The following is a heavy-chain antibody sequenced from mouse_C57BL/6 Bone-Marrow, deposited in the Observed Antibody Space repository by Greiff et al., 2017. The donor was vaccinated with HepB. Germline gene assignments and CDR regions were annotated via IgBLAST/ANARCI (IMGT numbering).Heavy chain of an antibody. CDR1: GYTFPGYL. Sequence: QVQLQQSGAELMQPGASVTLSCKATGYTFPGYLLGWVQQMPGHGLEWIGEILPGSGSTNYNEKFKGKATFTADTSSNTAYMQLSSLTTEDSAIYYCARAGDGYYCYYAMDYWGQGTSVTVSS. J-gene: IGHJ4*01. D-gene: IGHD2-3*01. V-gene: IGHV1-9*01. CDR3: ARAGDGYYCYYAMDY. CDR2: ILPGSGST.